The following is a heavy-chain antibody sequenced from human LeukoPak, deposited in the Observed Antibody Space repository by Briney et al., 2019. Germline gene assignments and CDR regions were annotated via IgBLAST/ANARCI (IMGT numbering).Heavy chain of an antibody. D-gene: IGHD3-3*01. Sequence: GGSLRLSCAASGFTFSDYYMSWIRQAPGKGLEWVSYISSSGSTIYYADSVKGRFTISRDNAKNSLYLQMNSLRAEDTAVYYCARGQSITILGVVIPDYFDYWGQGTLVTVSS. CDR1: GFTFSDYY. J-gene: IGHJ4*02. V-gene: IGHV3-11*01. CDR2: ISSSGSTI. CDR3: ARGQSITILGVVIPDYFDY.